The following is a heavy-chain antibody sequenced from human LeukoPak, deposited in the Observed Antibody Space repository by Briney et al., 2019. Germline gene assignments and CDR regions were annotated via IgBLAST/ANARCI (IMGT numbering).Heavy chain of an antibody. CDR3: AKDLRYSGNPGSFDY. V-gene: IGHV3-30*02. CDR2: IRYDGSNK. Sequence: GGSLRLSCAASGFTFSSYGMHWVRQAPGKGLEWVAFIRYDGSNKYYADSVKGRFTISRDNSKNTLYLQMNSLRAEDTAVYYCAKDLRYSGNPGSFDYWGQGTLVTVSS. D-gene: IGHD1-26*01. J-gene: IGHJ4*02. CDR1: GFTFSSYG.